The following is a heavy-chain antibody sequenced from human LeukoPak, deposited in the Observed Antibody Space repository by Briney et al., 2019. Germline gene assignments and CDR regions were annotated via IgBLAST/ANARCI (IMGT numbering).Heavy chain of an antibody. D-gene: IGHD3-22*01. Sequence: PGGSLRLSCAASGFTFSSYWMHWVRQAPGKGLVWVSRSNTDGSSTSYADSVKGRFTISRDNAKNTLYLQMNSLRAEDTAVYYCARELVSGYLDYWGQGTLVTVSS. CDR1: GFTFSSYW. J-gene: IGHJ4*02. CDR3: ARELVSGYLDY. CDR2: SNTDGSST. V-gene: IGHV3-74*01.